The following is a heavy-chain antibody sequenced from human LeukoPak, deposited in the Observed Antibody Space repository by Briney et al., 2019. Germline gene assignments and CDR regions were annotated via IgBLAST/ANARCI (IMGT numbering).Heavy chain of an antibody. Sequence: SVKVSCKASGGTFSSYAISWVRQAPGQGLEWMGGIIPIFGTANYAQQFQGRVTITADESTSTAYMELSSLRSEDTAVYYCARPYDILTGYYPGYGYWGQGTLVTVSS. D-gene: IGHD3-9*01. J-gene: IGHJ4*02. CDR1: GGTFSSYA. CDR2: IIPIFGTA. CDR3: ARPYDILTGYYPGYGY. V-gene: IGHV1-69*13.